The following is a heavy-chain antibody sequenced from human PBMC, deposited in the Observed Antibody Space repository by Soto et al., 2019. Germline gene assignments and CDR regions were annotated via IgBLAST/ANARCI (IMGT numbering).Heavy chain of an antibody. D-gene: IGHD6-13*01. V-gene: IGHV1-69*13. CDR3: GCVPAAAGPYYYYYGMDV. Sequence: GASVKVSCIASGGTFSSYAISRVRQAPGQGLEWMGGIIPIFGTANYAQKFQGRVTITADESTSTAYMELSSLRSEDTAVYYCGCVPAAAGPYYYYYGMDVWGQGTTVTVSS. CDR2: IIPIFGTA. CDR1: GGTFSSYA. J-gene: IGHJ6*02.